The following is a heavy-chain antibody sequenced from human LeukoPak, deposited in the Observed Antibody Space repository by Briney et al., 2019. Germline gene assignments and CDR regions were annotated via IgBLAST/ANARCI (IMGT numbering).Heavy chain of an antibody. V-gene: IGHV3-53*01. D-gene: IGHD3-22*01. CDR2: IYSGGST. CDR3: ARGTYYYDSSGYAFDY. CDR1: GFTFSSYA. J-gene: IGHJ4*02. Sequence: GGSLRLSCAASGFTFSSYAMHWVRQAPGKGLEWVSVIYSGGSTYYADSVKGRFTISTDNSKNTLYLQMNSLRAEDAAVYYCARGTYYYDSSGYAFDYWGQGTLVTVSS.